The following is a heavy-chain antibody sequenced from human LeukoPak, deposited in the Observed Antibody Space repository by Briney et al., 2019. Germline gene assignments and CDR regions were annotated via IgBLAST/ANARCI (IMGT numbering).Heavy chain of an antibody. D-gene: IGHD6-19*01. J-gene: IGHJ4*02. V-gene: IGHV3-30*04. CDR3: AKEYSSGWHGDY. CDR2: ISYDGSNK. CDR1: GFTFSSYA. Sequence: GGSLRLSCAASGFTFSSYAMHWVRQAPGKGLEWVAVISYDGSNKYYADSVKGRFTISRDNSKNTLYLQMNSLRAEDTAVYYCAKEYSSGWHGDYWGQGTLVTVSS.